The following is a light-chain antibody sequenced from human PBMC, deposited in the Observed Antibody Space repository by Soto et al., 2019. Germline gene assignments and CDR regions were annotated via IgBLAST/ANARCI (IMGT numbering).Light chain of an antibody. CDR3: QQYQSLT. V-gene: IGKV3-20*01. CDR1: HSVSGNF. Sequence: EIVLTQSPGTLSLSPGEIATLSCRASHSVSGNFLAWYQQKPGQAPRLLIYDASSRATGIPDRFSGGGSGTDFTLTITRLEPEDFAVYYCQQYQSLTFGGGTKVDIK. J-gene: IGKJ4*01. CDR2: DAS.